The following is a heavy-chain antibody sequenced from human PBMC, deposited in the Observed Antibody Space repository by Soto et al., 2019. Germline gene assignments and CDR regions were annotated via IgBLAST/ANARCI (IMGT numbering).Heavy chain of an antibody. Sequence: GWSLRLSCAASGFTFSNAWMSWVRQATGTWLEWVGRIKSKTDGWTTDYAAPVKGRFTISRDDSKKTLYLQMNSLKTEHTAVYYRTTDFASVGATDFDYSRQGTLVTVSS. J-gene: IGHJ4*02. CDR3: TTDFASVGATDFDY. D-gene: IGHD1-26*01. CDR2: IKSKTDGWTT. CDR1: GFTFSNAW. V-gene: IGHV3-15*01.